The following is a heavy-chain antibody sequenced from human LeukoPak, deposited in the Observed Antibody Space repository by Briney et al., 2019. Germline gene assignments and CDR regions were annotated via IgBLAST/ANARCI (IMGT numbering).Heavy chain of an antibody. V-gene: IGHV3-30*18. Sequence: PGRSLRLSCAASGFTFSSYGMHWVRQAPGKGLEWVAVISYDGSNKYYADSVKGRFTISRDNSKNTLYLQLNSLRAEDTAVYYCAKDPGYYDSSAFDYWGQGTLVTVSS. J-gene: IGHJ4*02. CDR3: AKDPGYYDSSAFDY. D-gene: IGHD3-22*01. CDR1: GFTFSSYG. CDR2: ISYDGSNK.